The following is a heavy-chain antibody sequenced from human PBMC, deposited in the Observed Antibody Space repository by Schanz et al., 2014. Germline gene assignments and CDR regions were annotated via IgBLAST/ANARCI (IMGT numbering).Heavy chain of an antibody. Sequence: EVQMLESGGGLVQPGGSLRLSCVASGFTFRRYGMSWVRQAPGKGLEWVANIKQDGSEKYYVDSVKGRFTISRDNAKNSLYLQMNSLRPEDTAVYYCAKYGGELGVSFEYWGQGTLVTVSS. V-gene: IGHV3-7*01. CDR1: GFTFRRYG. CDR3: AKYGGELGVSFEY. CDR2: IKQDGSEK. J-gene: IGHJ4*02. D-gene: IGHD7-27*01.